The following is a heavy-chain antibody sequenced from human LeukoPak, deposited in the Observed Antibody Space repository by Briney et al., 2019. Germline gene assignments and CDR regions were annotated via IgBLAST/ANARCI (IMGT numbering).Heavy chain of an antibody. CDR2: IYTSGST. V-gene: IGHV4-61*02. J-gene: IGHJ3*02. CDR3: ARDDSVVGATSPGAFDI. Sequence: NPSETLSLTCTVSGGSIRSGNYYWSWIRQPAGKGLEWIGRIYTSGSTNYNPSLKSRVTMSVDTSKNQFSLKLSSVTAADTAVYYCARDDSVVGATSPGAFDIWGQRTMVTVSS. CDR1: GGSIRSGNYY. D-gene: IGHD1-26*01.